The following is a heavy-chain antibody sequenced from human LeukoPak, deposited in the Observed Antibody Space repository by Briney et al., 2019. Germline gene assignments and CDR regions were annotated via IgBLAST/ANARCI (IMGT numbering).Heavy chain of an antibody. CDR2: IVVGSGNT. D-gene: IGHD2-15*01. CDR3: AADPDPYCSGGSCYSGDY. J-gene: IGHJ4*02. Sequence: GTSVKVSCKAPGFTFTSSAMQWVRQARGQRLEWIGWIVVGSGNTNYAQKFQERVTITRDMSTSTAYMELSSLRSEDTAVYYCAADPDPYCSGGSCYSGDYWGQGTLVTVSP. CDR1: GFTFTSSA. V-gene: IGHV1-58*02.